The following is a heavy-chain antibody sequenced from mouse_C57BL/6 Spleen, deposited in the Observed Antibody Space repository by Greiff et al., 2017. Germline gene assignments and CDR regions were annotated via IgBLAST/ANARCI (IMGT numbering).Heavy chain of an antibody. D-gene: IGHD2-5*01. CDR3: ASAYSNYPFDY. J-gene: IGHJ2*01. CDR1: GYTFTSYG. Sequence: QVQLQQSGAELARPGASVKLSCKASGYTFTSYGISWVKQRTGQGLEWIGEIYPRSGNTYYNEKFKGKATLTADKSSSTAYMELRSLTSEDSAVYFCASAYSNYPFDYWGQGTTLTVSS. CDR2: IYPRSGNT. V-gene: IGHV1-81*01.